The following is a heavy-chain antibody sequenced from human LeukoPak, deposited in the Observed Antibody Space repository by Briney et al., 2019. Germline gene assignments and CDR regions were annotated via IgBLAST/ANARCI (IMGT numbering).Heavy chain of an antibody. D-gene: IGHD6-19*01. CDR2: ISSSGSTI. CDR3: AKGYSSGWYVVDY. CDR1: GFTFSDYY. Sequence: PGGSLRLSCAASGFTFSDYYMSWIRQAPGKGLEWVSYISSSGSTIYYADSVKGRFTISRDNAKNSLYLQMNSLRAGDTAIYYCAKGYSSGWYVVDYWGQGTLVTVSS. V-gene: IGHV3-11*01. J-gene: IGHJ4*02.